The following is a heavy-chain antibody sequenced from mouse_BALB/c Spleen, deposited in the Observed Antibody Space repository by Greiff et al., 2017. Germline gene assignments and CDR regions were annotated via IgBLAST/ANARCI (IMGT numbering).Heavy chain of an antibody. Sequence: EVHLVESGGGLVKPGGSLKLSCAASGFTFSDYYMYWVRQTPGKRLEWVATISDGGSYTYYPDSVKGRFTISRDNAKNNLYLQMSSLKSEDTAMYYCARAGYYYGSSYGMDYWGQGTSVTVSS. V-gene: IGHV5-4*02. D-gene: IGHD1-1*01. J-gene: IGHJ4*01. CDR1: GFTFSDYY. CDR2: ISDGGSYT. CDR3: ARAGYYYGSSYGMDY.